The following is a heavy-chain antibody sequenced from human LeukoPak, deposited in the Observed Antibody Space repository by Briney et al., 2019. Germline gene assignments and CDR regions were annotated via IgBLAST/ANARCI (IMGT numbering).Heavy chain of an antibody. Sequence: GGSLRLSCAASGFTFSSYGMHWVRQAPGKGLEWVAVIWYDGSNKYYADSVKGRFTISRDNSKNTLYLQMNSLRAEDTAVYYCARDFRSANYYYDSSGYLDAFDIWGQGTMVTVSS. J-gene: IGHJ3*02. CDR2: IWYDGSNK. CDR1: GFTFSSYG. V-gene: IGHV3-33*01. D-gene: IGHD3-22*01. CDR3: ARDFRSANYYYDSSGYLDAFDI.